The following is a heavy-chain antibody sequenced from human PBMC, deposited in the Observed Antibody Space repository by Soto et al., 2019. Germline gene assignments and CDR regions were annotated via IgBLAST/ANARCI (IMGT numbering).Heavy chain of an antibody. J-gene: IGHJ6*03. CDR3: ARVPEPHIYYYYVGV. CDR1: GYTFTSYD. Sequence: GASVKVSCKASGYTFTSYDINWVRQATGQGLEWMGWMNPNSGNTGYAQKFQGRVTMTRNTSISTAYMEPSSLRSEDTAVYYCARVPEPHIYYYYVGVGGKGTTVTVSS. CDR2: MNPNSGNT. V-gene: IGHV1-8*01.